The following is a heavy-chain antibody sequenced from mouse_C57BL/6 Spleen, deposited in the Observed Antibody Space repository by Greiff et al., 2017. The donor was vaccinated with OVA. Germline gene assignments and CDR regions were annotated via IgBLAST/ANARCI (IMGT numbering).Heavy chain of an antibody. CDR1: GYTFTSYW. CDR2: IDPSDSYT. D-gene: IGHD1-1*01. Sequence: QVQLQQPGAELVMPGASVKLSCKASGYTFTSYWMHWVKQRPGPGLEWIGEIDPSDSYTNYNQKFKGKSTLTVDKSSSTAYMQLSSLTSEDSAVYYCARGDYYGSSYDAMDYWGQGTSVTVSS. CDR3: ARGDYYGSSYDAMDY. J-gene: IGHJ4*01. V-gene: IGHV1-69*01.